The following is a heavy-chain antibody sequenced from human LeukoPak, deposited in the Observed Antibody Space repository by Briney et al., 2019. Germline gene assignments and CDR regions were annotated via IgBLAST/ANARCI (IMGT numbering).Heavy chain of an antibody. CDR1: GGSFSGYY. Sequence: PSETPSLTCAVYGGSFSGYYWSWIRQPPGKGLEWIGEINHSGSTNYNPSLKSRVTISVDTSKNQFSLKLSSVTAADTAVYYCASKSGRYSGYDPSWNYYYGMDVWGQGTTVTVSS. CDR2: INHSGST. J-gene: IGHJ6*02. D-gene: IGHD5-12*01. CDR3: ASKSGRYSGYDPSWNYYYGMDV. V-gene: IGHV4-34*01.